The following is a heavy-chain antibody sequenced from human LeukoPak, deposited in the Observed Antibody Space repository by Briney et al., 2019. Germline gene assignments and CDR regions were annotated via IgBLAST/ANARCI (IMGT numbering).Heavy chain of an antibody. CDR3: ARDLAVAGIGDGMDV. J-gene: IGHJ6*02. Sequence: GGSLRLSCAASGFTFSSYAMSWVRQAPGKGLEWVSAISGSGGSTYYADSVKGRFTISRDNSKNTLYLQMNSLRAEDTAVYYCARDLAVAGIGDGMDVWGQGTTVTVSS. D-gene: IGHD6-19*01. V-gene: IGHV3-23*01. CDR2: ISGSGGST. CDR1: GFTFSSYA.